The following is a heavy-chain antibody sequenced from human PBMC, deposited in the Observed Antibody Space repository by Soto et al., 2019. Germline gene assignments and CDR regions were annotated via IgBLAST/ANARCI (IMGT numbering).Heavy chain of an antibody. CDR3: ARMGVVTMVRGIFSSRQYNWFDP. Sequence: QVTLKESGPVLVKPTETLTLTCTVSGFSLSNARMGVSWIRQPPGKALEWLAHIFSNDEKSYSTSLKSRLTISKDTSKSQVVVTMTNMDPVDTATYYCARMGVVTMVRGIFSSRQYNWFDPWGQGTLVTVSS. V-gene: IGHV2-26*01. CDR1: GFSLSNARMG. D-gene: IGHD3-10*01. J-gene: IGHJ5*02. CDR2: IFSNDEK.